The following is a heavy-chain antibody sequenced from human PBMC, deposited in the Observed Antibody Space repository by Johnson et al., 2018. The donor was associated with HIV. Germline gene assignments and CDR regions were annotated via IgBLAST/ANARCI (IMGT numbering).Heavy chain of an antibody. Sequence: MQLVESGGGLVQRGGSLRLSCIASGFTFSSYAMSWVRQAPGKGLEWASAISGSAGITYYADSAEGRFTISRDNSRNTLYLQMNSLRTEDTAVYYCAKVRCGGDCLDAFDIWGQGTMVTVSS. V-gene: IGHV3-23*04. D-gene: IGHD2-21*02. J-gene: IGHJ3*02. CDR3: AKVRCGGDCLDAFDI. CDR1: GFTFSSYA. CDR2: ISGSAGIT.